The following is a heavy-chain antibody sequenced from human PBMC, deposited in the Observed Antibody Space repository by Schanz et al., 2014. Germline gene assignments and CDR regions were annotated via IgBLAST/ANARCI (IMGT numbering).Heavy chain of an antibody. CDR2: ISGSSRTI. Sequence: EVQLLESGGGLVEPGGSLRLSCATSGFSLDIFAVSWVRQAPGKGLEWVSYISGSSRTIYYADSMKGRFTVSRDNAENALYLQMNSLRAEDTGLYFCARGGSGSHYRLDYWGQGTLVTVSS. D-gene: IGHD1-26*01. V-gene: IGHV3-48*01. CDR1: GFSLDIFA. J-gene: IGHJ4*02. CDR3: ARGGSGSHYRLDY.